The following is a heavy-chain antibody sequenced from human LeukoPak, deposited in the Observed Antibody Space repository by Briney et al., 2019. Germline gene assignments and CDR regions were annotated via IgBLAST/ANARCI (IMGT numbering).Heavy chain of an antibody. D-gene: IGHD1/OR15-1a*01. J-gene: IGHJ4*02. CDR3: AREPPGGTTAADY. Sequence: QPGGSLRLSCAASGFIFSKYAIHWVRQAPGKGLERVAVISYDGNNKEYADSVKGRFTISRDNSKNTLFLLMNRLRVEDTAVYYCAREPPGGTTAADYWGQGTLVTVSS. V-gene: IGHV3-30-3*01. CDR1: GFIFSKYA. CDR2: ISYDGNNK.